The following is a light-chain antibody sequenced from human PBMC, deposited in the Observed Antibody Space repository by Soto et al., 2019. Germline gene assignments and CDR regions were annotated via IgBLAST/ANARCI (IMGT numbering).Light chain of an antibody. CDR1: QSVSSNY. Sequence: EMVLTQSPGTLSLSPGDRATLSCRASQSVSSNYLTWYQQKPGQAPRLLIYGASSRATGIPDRFSGSGSGTDFTLTISRLEPEDFAVYCCQQYDTSPPLTFGGGTRVEIK. J-gene: IGKJ4*01. V-gene: IGKV3-20*01. CDR3: QQYDTSPPLT. CDR2: GAS.